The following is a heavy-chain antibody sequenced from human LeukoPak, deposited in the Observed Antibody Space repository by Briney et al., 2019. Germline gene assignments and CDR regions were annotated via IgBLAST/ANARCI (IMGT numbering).Heavy chain of an antibody. CDR3: AKDDAWLRFGE. D-gene: IGHD3-10*01. CDR1: GFTFSSYA. J-gene: IGHJ4*02. CDR2: ISPSADIK. Sequence: HPGGSLRLSCAASGFTFSSYAMHWVRQAPGKGLEWVSGISPSADIKYYADSVKGRFTISRDNSKNMLYLEVISLTADDTAVYYCAKDDAWLRFGEWSQGTLVTVSS. V-gene: IGHV3-23*01.